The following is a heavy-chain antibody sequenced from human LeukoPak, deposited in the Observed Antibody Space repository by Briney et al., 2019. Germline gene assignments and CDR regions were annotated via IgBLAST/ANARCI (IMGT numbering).Heavy chain of an antibody. CDR3: ARSRGYSYGPRQAFDI. CDR1: GGSISSGSYY. J-gene: IGHJ3*02. D-gene: IGHD5-18*01. CDR2: IYTSGST. V-gene: IGHV4-61*02. Sequence: TSETLSLTCTVSGGSISSGSYYWSWIRQPAGKGLEWIGRIYTSGSTNYNPSLKSRVTISVDTSKNQFSLKLSSVTAADTAVHYCARSRGYSYGPRQAFDIWGQGTMVTVSS.